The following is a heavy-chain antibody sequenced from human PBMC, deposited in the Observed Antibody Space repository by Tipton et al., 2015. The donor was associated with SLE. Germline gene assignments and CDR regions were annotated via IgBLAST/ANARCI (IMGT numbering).Heavy chain of an antibody. CDR3: ARDSCGGHGYRYHYMDV. Sequence: LRLSCTVSGDPITNFYWGWIRQPPGKGPECIGYIYHTGSTRLNPSLESRVTMSVDTSKNQFSLKLSSVTAADTAVYYCARDSCGGHGYRYHYMDVWGKGTALSVSS. D-gene: IGHD2-21*01. V-gene: IGHV4-59*12. J-gene: IGHJ6*03. CDR1: GDPITNFY. CDR2: IYHTGST.